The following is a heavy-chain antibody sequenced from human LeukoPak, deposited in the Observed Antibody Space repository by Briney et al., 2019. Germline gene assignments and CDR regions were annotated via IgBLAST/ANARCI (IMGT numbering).Heavy chain of an antibody. CDR2: IYVDGST. Sequence: GGSLRLSCAASGLTVSSNYMSWVRQAPGKGLEWVSVIYVDGSTYYADSVKGRFTISRDNSKNTLYLQMNSLRAEDTAVYYCARDSGWFDPWGQGTLVTVSS. V-gene: IGHV3-66*02. CDR1: GLTVSSNY. J-gene: IGHJ5*02. D-gene: IGHD3-10*01. CDR3: ARDSGWFDP.